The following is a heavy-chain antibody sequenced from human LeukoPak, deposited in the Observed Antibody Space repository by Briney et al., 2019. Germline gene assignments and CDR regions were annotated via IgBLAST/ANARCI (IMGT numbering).Heavy chain of an antibody. D-gene: IGHD3-10*01. CDR2: IRYDGSNK. Sequence: GGSLRLSCAASGFTFSSYGMHWVRQTPGKGLEWVAFIRYDGSNKYYADSVKGRLTISRDNSKNTLYLQMNSLRAEDTAVYYCAKDRAYYYGSGSEFDYWGQGTLVTVSS. CDR1: GFTFSSYG. J-gene: IGHJ4*02. V-gene: IGHV3-30*02. CDR3: AKDRAYYYGSGSEFDY.